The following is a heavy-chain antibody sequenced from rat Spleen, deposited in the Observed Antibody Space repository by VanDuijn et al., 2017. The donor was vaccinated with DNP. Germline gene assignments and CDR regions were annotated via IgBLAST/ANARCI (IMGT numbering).Heavy chain of an antibody. J-gene: IGHJ2*01. CDR2: IFLTSAST. CDR3: TRDLDYFDY. V-gene: IGHV5-31*01. CDR1: GFKFNNYW. Sequence: EVQLVESGGDLVQPGGSLKLSCVGSGFKFNNYWMSWIRQVPGKGLEWVSSIFLTSASTYYSDSVKGRFTTSRDDAENTLYLQMSSLRSEDTATYFCTRDLDYFDYWGQGVMVTVSS.